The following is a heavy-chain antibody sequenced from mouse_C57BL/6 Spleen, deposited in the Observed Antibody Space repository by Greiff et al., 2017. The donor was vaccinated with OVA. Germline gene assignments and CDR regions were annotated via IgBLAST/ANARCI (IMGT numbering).Heavy chain of an antibody. Sequence: EVQLKESGAELVRPGASVKLSCTASGFNIKDDYMHWVKQRPEQGLEWIGWIDPENGDTEYASKFQGKATITADTSSNTAYLQLSSLTSEDTAVYYCTYDYNWYFDVWGTGTTVTVSS. V-gene: IGHV14-4*01. CDR3: TYDYNWYFDV. D-gene: IGHD2-4*01. J-gene: IGHJ1*03. CDR2: IDPENGDT. CDR1: GFNIKDDY.